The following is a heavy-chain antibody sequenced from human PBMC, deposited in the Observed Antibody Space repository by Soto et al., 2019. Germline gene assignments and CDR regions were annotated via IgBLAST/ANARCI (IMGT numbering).Heavy chain of an antibody. J-gene: IGHJ4*02. D-gene: IGHD5-12*01. V-gene: IGHV1-69*01. CDR3: AREVTVASYSFDF. Sequence: QVQLVQSGAEVKRPGSSVKVSCKASGGTFNNYALSWVRQAPGQGLEWMGGINPIFNSANYAQKFQGRVTITADASTSTAYMELRSLRPDDTAVYYCAREVTVASYSFDFWGQGTLVTVSS. CDR2: INPIFNSA. CDR1: GGTFNNYA.